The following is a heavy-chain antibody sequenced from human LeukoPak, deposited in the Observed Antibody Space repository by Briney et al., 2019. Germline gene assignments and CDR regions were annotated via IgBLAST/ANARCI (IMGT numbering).Heavy chain of an antibody. CDR3: ARERYLTGYYIFDY. D-gene: IGHD3-9*01. V-gene: IGHV3-48*01. CDR2: ISSSSSTI. CDR1: GFTFSSYS. Sequence: QPGGSLRLSCAASGFTFSSYSMNWVRQAPGKGLEWVSYISSSSSTIYYADSVKGRFTISRDNAKNSLYLQMNSLRAEDTAVYYCARERYLTGYYIFDYWGQGTLVTVSS. J-gene: IGHJ4*02.